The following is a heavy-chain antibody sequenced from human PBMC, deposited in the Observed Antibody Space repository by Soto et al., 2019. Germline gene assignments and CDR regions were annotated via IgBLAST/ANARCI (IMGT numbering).Heavy chain of an antibody. CDR2: ISASGNTP. CDR3: ANKYSSSAPNFDY. J-gene: IGHJ4*02. Sequence: EVQLLDSGGGLVQPGGSLRLSCAASGFTFSSCAMSWVRQAPGKGTEWVSAISASGNTPYYADSAKGRFTISKDNSKNTVYLPMISLRAEDTAVYYCANKYSSSAPNFDYWGQGTLVTVSS. V-gene: IGHV3-23*01. CDR1: GFTFSSCA. D-gene: IGHD6-6*01.